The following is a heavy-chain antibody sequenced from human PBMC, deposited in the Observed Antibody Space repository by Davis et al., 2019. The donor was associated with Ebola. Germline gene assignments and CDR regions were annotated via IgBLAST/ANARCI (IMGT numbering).Heavy chain of an antibody. CDR1: GGTFSSYA. J-gene: IGHJ6*02. CDR2: INPNSGGT. D-gene: IGHD4-17*01. Sequence: ASVKVSCKASGGTFSSYAISWVRQAPGQGLEWMGWINPNSGGTNYAQKFQGRVALTRDTSISTAYMELSRLRSDDTAVYYCAREFVPMTTVTTVYYYGMDVWGQGTTVTVSS. V-gene: IGHV1-2*02. CDR3: AREFVPMTTVTTVYYYGMDV.